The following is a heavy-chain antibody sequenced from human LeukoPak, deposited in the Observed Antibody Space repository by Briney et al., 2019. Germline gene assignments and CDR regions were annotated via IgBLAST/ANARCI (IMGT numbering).Heavy chain of an antibody. CDR2: IRSSGDSI. Sequence: PGGSLRLSCAASGFTFSDYYMTWIRQAPGKGLEWISYIRSSGDSIYYADSVKGRFTISRDNAKGSLYLEMNSLRVEDTAVYYCARAPPPDRVIRLWLGYGMDVWGQGTTVTVSS. J-gene: IGHJ6*02. CDR1: GFTFSDYY. D-gene: IGHD5-18*01. CDR3: ARAPPPDRVIRLWLGYGMDV. V-gene: IGHV3-11*01.